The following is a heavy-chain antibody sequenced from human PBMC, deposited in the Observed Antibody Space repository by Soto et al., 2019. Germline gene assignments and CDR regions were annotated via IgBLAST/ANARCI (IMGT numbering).Heavy chain of an antibody. J-gene: IGHJ4*02. CDR2: IKQDGSEK. V-gene: IGHV3-7*03. CDR1: GFTFSSYW. D-gene: IGHD5-12*01. CDR3: AREIVEMATSLDY. Sequence: GGSLRLSRAASGFTFSSYWMSCVRQAPGKGLEWVANIKQDGSEKYCVDSVKGRFTISRDKAKNSLYLQMNSLRAEDTAVYYCAREIVEMATSLDYWGQRTLVTVPQ.